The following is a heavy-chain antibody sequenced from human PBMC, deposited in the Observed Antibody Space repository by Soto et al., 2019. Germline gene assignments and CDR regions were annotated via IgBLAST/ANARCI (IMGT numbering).Heavy chain of an antibody. CDR2: IIPIFGTA. CDR1: GGTFSSYA. V-gene: IGHV1-69*13. D-gene: IGHD3-10*01. CDR3: ARGKLWFGELSDFDY. Sequence: ASVKVSCKASGGTFSSYAISWVRQAPGQGLEWMGGIIPIFGTANYAQKFQGRVTITADESTSTAYMELSSLRSEDTAVYYCARGKLWFGELSDFDYWGQGTLVTVSS. J-gene: IGHJ4*02.